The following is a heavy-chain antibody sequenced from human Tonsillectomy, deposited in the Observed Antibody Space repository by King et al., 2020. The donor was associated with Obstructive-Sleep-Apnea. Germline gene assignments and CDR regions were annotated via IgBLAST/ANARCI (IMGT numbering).Heavy chain of an antibody. CDR1: RFTFSNHW. V-gene: IGHV3-7*03. CDR3: VREEGWFDP. J-gene: IGHJ5*02. Sequence: VQLVESGGGLVQPGGSLRLSCAASRFTFSNHWMSWVRQAPGKGLEWVANRKQDGNEKHYVDSVKVRFTISRDNAKNSLYLQMNSLRVEDTAVYYCVREEGWFDPWGQGTLVTVTS. CDR2: RKQDGNEK.